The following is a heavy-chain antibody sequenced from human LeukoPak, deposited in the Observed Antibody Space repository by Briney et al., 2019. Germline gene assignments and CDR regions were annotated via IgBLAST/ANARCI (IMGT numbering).Heavy chain of an antibody. J-gene: IGHJ6*02. CDR2: VDPSDSYT. V-gene: IGHV5-10-1*01. D-gene: IGHD6-6*01. CDR1: GYSFTSYW. CDR3: ARLNSSSPLQYCYYGMDV. Sequence: GESLKISCKGSGYSFTSYWISWVRQMPGKSLEWMGRVDPSDSYTNYSPSFQGHVTISADKSISTAYLQWSSLKASDTAMYYCARLNSSSPLQYCYYGMDVWGQGTTVTVSS.